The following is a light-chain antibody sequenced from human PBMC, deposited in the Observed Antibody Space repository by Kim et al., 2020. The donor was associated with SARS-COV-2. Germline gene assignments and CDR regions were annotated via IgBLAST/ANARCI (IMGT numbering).Light chain of an antibody. CDR2: RAS. J-gene: IGKJ2*01. CDR3: QQYNYYPYT. CDR1: QSVSDW. V-gene: IGKV1-5*03. Sequence: SASVGDRVIITCRASQSVSDWLAWYQQKPGKAPKLLIYRASGLESGVPSRFSGSGYGTEFSLTISSLQPDDFATFYCQQYNYYPYTFGQGTKLEI.